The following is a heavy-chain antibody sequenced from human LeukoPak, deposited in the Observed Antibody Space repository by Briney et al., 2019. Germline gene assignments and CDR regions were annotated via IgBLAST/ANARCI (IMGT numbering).Heavy chain of an antibody. V-gene: IGHV1-69*05. D-gene: IGHD3-3*01. J-gene: IGHJ4*02. CDR2: IIPIFGTA. CDR3: ARGKTYDFWSGSFDY. CDR1: GGTFSSYA. Sequence: SVKVSCKASGGTFSSYAISWVRQAPGQGLEWMGRIIPIFGTANYAQKFQGRVTITTDESTSTAYMELSSLRSEDTAVYYCARGKTYDFWSGSFDYWGQGTMVTVSS.